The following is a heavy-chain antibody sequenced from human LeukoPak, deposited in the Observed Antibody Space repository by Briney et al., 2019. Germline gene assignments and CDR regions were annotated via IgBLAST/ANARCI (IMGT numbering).Heavy chain of an antibody. Sequence: SETLSLTCTVSGGSISSGDYYWSWIRQPPGKGLEWIGYIYYSGSTYSNPSLKSRLTISVDTSKNQFSLKLSSVTAADTAVYYCARDLRDCGGDCYPGYFDYWGQGILVTVSS. CDR1: GGSISSGDYY. CDR2: IYYSGST. J-gene: IGHJ4*02. D-gene: IGHD2-21*01. V-gene: IGHV4-30-4*08. CDR3: ARDLRDCGGDCYPGYFDY.